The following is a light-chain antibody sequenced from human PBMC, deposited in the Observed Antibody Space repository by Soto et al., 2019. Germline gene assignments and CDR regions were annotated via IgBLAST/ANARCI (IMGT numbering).Light chain of an antibody. CDR3: QQRSNWPPTWT. V-gene: IGKV3-11*01. Sequence: EIVLTQSPATLSLSPGERATLSCRASQSVSSYLAWYQHKPGQAPRLRLYDASKRATGIPARFSGSGSGTVFTLTISSLEPEDFAVYYCQQRSNWPPTWTFGQGTRVDIK. CDR2: DAS. J-gene: IGKJ1*01. CDR1: QSVSSY.